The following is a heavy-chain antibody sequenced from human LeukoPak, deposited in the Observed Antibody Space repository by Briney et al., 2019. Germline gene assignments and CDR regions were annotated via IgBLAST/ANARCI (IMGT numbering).Heavy chain of an antibody. Sequence: SETLSLTCTVSGGSISSGSYYWSWIRQPAGKGLEWIGRTYTRGSTNYNPSLKTRVTISVDTSKNQFSLKLNSVTAADTAVYYCARGSIGSGSYFGYWGQGTLVTVSS. D-gene: IGHD3-10*01. CDR1: GGSISSGSYY. CDR2: TYTRGST. CDR3: ARGSIGSGSYFGY. V-gene: IGHV4-61*02. J-gene: IGHJ4*02.